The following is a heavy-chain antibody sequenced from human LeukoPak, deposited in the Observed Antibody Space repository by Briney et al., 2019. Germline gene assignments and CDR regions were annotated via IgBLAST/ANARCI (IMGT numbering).Heavy chain of an antibody. CDR2: ISSSGTTI. V-gene: IGHV3-48*03. D-gene: IGHD3-10*01. J-gene: IGHJ4*02. CDR3: AGYGSGSF. CDR1: GFTFSSHA. Sequence: QSGGSLRLSCAASGFTFSSHAMHWVRQAPGKGLEWVSYISSSGTTIHYADSVKGRFTISRDNTKNSLYLQMNSLRAEDTAVYYCAGYGSGSFWGQGTLVTFSS.